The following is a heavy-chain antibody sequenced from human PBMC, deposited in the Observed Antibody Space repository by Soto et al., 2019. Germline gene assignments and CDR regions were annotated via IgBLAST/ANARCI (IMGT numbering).Heavy chain of an antibody. CDR1: GFTFSSYA. CDR3: AKDPTSRVYYYYYYMDV. V-gene: IGHV3-23*01. D-gene: IGHD1-26*01. CDR2: VSGSGDST. Sequence: EVELLESGGGLVQPGGSLRLSCAASGFTFSSYAMSWVRQGPGQGLEWVSSVSGSGDSTYYADSVKGRFTVSRDNSKNTMYLQMNSLRAEDTAVYYCAKDPTSRVYYYYYYMDVCGKGTTVTVSS. J-gene: IGHJ6*03.